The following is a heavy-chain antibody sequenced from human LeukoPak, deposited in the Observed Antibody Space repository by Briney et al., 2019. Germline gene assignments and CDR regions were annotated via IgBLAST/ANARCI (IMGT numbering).Heavy chain of an antibody. CDR1: GFTFSSYA. CDR3: AKCMEPAARGSFDY. Sequence: GGSLRLSCSASGFTFSSYAAHWVRQAPGKGLEYVSTLSSNGVTTYYADSVKGRFTISRDNSKNTLYLQVNSLRAEDTAVYYCAKCMEPAARGSFDYWGQGTLVTVSS. CDR2: LSSNGVTT. J-gene: IGHJ4*02. D-gene: IGHD2-2*01. V-gene: IGHV3-64*04.